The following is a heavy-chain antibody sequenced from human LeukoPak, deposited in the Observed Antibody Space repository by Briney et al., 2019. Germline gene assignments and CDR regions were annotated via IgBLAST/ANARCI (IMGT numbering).Heavy chain of an antibody. Sequence: SETLSLTCIVSGGSISSYYWSWIRQPPGKGLEWIGYIYYSGSTNYNPSLKSRVTISVDTSKNQFSLNLTSVTAADTAVYYCARFTPQGYGWGGYNRFDPWGQGTLVTVSS. CDR3: ARFTPQGYGWGGYNRFDP. V-gene: IGHV4-59*01. J-gene: IGHJ5*02. CDR1: GGSISSYY. D-gene: IGHD3-16*01. CDR2: IYYSGST.